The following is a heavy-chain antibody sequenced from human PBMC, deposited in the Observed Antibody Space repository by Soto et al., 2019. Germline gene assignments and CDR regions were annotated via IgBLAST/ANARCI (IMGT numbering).Heavy chain of an antibody. D-gene: IGHD6-13*01. V-gene: IGHV1-3*01. CDR2: INAGNDYR. Sequence: QVQLVQSGAEVKKPGASVRVSCKASGYTFTSYTIHWVRQAPGQRFEWMGWINAGNDYRKDSEKFQGRLTLTRDTSATTAYMDLSSLRPEDTAVYYCARVRGAAAGDNFAYWGQGTLVTVSS. CDR3: ARVRGAAAGDNFAY. CDR1: GYTFTSYT. J-gene: IGHJ4*02.